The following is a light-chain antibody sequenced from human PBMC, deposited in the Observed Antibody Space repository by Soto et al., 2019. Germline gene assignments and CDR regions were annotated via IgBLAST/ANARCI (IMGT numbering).Light chain of an antibody. J-gene: IGKJ5*01. CDR1: QSVSSNY. CDR2: GAS. V-gene: IGKV3-20*01. CDR3: QHFGGTTFT. Sequence: IVLTQAPCTLSLSPGAIATLSCRASQSVSSNYLAWYQQKPGRAPRLLIYGASTRATGIPDRFSGSGSGTHFTLTISRLEPGDFAVYYCQHFGGTTFTFGQGTRLEIK.